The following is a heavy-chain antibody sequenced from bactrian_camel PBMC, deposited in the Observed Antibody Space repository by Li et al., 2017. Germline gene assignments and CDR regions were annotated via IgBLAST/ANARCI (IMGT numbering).Heavy chain of an antibody. CDR2: IDTDGST. V-gene: IGHV3S6*01. J-gene: IGHJ4*01. CDR3: AVDWANGNYEPMGPL. D-gene: IGHD4*01. CDR1: GFPFSTYGYC. Sequence: HVQLVESGGGLVQPGESLRIACAASGFPFSTYGYCMGWFRLAPGKEREGVAIIDTDGSTFYADSVAGRFTVSRDNAKNTLFLQMNNLKIEGTAVYYCAVDWANGNYEPMGPLRGRGTQVTVS.